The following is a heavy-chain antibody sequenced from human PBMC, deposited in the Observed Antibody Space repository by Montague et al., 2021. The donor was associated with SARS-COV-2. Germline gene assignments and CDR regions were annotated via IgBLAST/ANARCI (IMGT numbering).Heavy chain of an antibody. CDR2: IYYSGST. J-gene: IGHJ4*02. Sequence: SETLSLTCTASGGSISSSSYYWGRIRQPPGKGLEWIGSIYYSGSTYYNPSLKSRVTISVDTSKNQFSLKLSSVTAADTAGYYCAKHGSSGYVDGLGDWGQGTLVTVSS. D-gene: IGHD3-9*01. CDR1: GGSISSSSYY. CDR3: AKHGSSGYVDGLGD. V-gene: IGHV4-39*01.